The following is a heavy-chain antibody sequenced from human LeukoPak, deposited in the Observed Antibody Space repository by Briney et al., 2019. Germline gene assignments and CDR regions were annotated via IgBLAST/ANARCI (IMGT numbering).Heavy chain of an antibody. CDR1: GFTFSTYA. Sequence: GGSLRLSCAASGFTFSTYAMSWVRLAPGKGLEWVSGISGSGGSTYYADSVKGRFTISRDNSKNTLYLQMNSLRAEDTAVYYCAKVDTAMGGYFDYWGQGTLVTVSS. V-gene: IGHV3-23*01. CDR2: ISGSGGST. CDR3: AKVDTAMGGYFDY. D-gene: IGHD5-18*01. J-gene: IGHJ4*02.